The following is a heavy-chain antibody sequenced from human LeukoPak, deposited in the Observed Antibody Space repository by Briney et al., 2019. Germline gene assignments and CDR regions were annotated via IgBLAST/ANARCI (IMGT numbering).Heavy chain of an antibody. CDR1: GFTFSSNG. CDR2: IQYDGSKK. Sequence: GGSLRLSCVASGFTFSSNGMHWVRQAPGKGLEWVTFIQYDGSKKYYADSVKGRFTISRDNSKNTLYLEMNSLRAEDTAVYYCARDPWLVRIFDYWGQGTLVTVSS. D-gene: IGHD6-19*01. J-gene: IGHJ4*02. CDR3: ARDPWLVRIFDY. V-gene: IGHV3-30*02.